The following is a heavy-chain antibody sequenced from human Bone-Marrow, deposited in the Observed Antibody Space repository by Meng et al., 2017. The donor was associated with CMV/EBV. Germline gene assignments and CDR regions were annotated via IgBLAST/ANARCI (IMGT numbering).Heavy chain of an antibody. D-gene: IGHD3-16*02. J-gene: IGHJ4*02. CDR3: ARAPSGSYPDY. V-gene: IGHV6-1*01. Sequence: SQTLLLTCAISGDSVSSDSGAWNWIRQSPSRGLEWLGRTYYRSQWKTDYAVSVKSRMTIKSDTSKNQFSLQLNSVTPEDTAVYYCARAPSGSYPDYWGQGTLVTVSS. CDR2: TYYRSQWKT. CDR1: GDSVSSDSGA.